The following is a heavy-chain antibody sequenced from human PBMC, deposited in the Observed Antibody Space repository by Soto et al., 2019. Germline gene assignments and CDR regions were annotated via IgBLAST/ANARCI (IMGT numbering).Heavy chain of an antibody. CDR1: GGSVSSSSYY. J-gene: IGHJ6*03. CDR3: ARDKGYCGGDCYSGGYYYYMDV. V-gene: IGHV4-39*07. Sequence: SETLSLTCTVSGGSVSSSSYYWGWVRQPPGKGLEWIGSVYYSGSTYYNPSLESRVTISVDKSKNQFSLKLSSVSAADTAVYYCARDKGYCGGDCYSGGYYYYMDVWGKGTTVTVSS. CDR2: VYYSGST. D-gene: IGHD2-21*01.